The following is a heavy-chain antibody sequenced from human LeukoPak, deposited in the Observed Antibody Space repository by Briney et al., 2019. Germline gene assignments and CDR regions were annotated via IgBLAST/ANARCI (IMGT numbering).Heavy chain of an antibody. CDR2: ISGSGGST. CDR1: GFTFSSYA. Sequence: GGSLRLSCAASGFTFSSYAMSWVRQAPGKGLEWVSAISGSGGSTYYADSVKGRFTISRDNSKNTLYLPMNSLRAEDTAVYYCAKDIRRTIFGVVIVYGMDVWGQGTTVTVSS. D-gene: IGHD3-3*01. J-gene: IGHJ6*02. V-gene: IGHV3-23*01. CDR3: AKDIRRTIFGVVIVYGMDV.